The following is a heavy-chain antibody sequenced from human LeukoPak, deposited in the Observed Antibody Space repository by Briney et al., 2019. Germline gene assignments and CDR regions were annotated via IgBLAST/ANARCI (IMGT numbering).Heavy chain of an antibody. V-gene: IGHV4-59*01. CDR1: GGSISSYY. J-gene: IGHJ6*03. Sequence: SETLSLTCTVSGGSISSYYWSWIRQPPGKGLEWIGSIYYSGSTYYNPSLKSRVTISVDTSKNQFSLKLSSVTAADTAVYYCARRTTTTAASYYYYYYMDVWGKGTTVTISS. CDR3: ARRTTTTAASYYYYYYMDV. CDR2: IYYSGST. D-gene: IGHD6-13*01.